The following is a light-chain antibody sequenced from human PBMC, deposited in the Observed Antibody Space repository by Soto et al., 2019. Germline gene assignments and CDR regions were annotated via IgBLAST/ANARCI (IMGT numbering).Light chain of an antibody. J-gene: IGKJ1*01. V-gene: IGKV3-15*01. Sequence: EIVMTQSPAILSVSPGDRATLSCRAGQSVSNNLAWYQQKPGQTPRLVIYGASNRATGVPARFSGSGSGTEFTLTISSLQSEDFAVYYCQQYNNWPRTFGQGTKVDI. CDR2: GAS. CDR3: QQYNNWPRT. CDR1: QSVSNN.